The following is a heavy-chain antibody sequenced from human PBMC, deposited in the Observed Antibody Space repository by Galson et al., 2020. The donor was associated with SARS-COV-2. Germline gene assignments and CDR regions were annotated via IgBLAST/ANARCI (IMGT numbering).Heavy chain of an antibody. D-gene: IGHD6-13*01. V-gene: IGHV1-18*01. CDR2: ISAYNGNT. CDR3: ARNPGYSSSWYIWDY. Sequence: ASVKVSCKASGYTFTSYGISWVRQAPGQGLEWMGWISAYNGNTNYAQKLQGRVTMTTDTSTSTAYMELRSLRSDDTAVYYCARNPGYSSSWYIWDYWGQGTLVTVSS. CDR1: GYTFTSYG. J-gene: IGHJ4*02.